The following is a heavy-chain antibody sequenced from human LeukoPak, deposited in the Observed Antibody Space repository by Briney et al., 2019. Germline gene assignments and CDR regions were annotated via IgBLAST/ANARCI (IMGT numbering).Heavy chain of an antibody. CDR2: FSRDGTTT. V-gene: IGHV3-23*01. CDR1: GFTFSNYA. CDR3: AKDPIVLMVYATDY. Sequence: GGSLRLSCAASGFTFSNYAMNWVRQAPGKGLEWVSVFSRDGTTTYYADSVRGRFTISRDNSKNTLYLQMNSLRAEDTAVYYCAKDPIVLMVYATDYWGQGTLVTVSS. D-gene: IGHD2-8*01. J-gene: IGHJ4*02.